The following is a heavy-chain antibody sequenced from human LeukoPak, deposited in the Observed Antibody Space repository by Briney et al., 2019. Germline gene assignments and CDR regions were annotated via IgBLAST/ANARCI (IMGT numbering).Heavy chain of an antibody. V-gene: IGHV1-2*06. D-gene: IGHD6-19*01. CDR2: INPNSGGT. CDR1: GYTFTGYY. Sequence: ASVKVSCKASGYTFTGYYMHWVRQAPGQGLEWMGRINPNSGGTNYAQKFQGRVTMTRDTSISTAYMELSRLRSDDTAVYYCARGDSSGNYYYGMDVWAKGPRSLSP. CDR3: ARGDSSGNYYYGMDV. J-gene: IGHJ6*02.